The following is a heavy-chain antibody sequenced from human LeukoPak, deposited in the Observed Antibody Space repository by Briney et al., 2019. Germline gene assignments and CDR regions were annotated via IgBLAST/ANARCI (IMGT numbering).Heavy chain of an antibody. CDR1: GFTFDDYA. Sequence: GRSLRLSCAASGFTFDDYAMHWVRQAPGKGLEWVSGISWNSGSIGYADSVKGRFTISRDNAKNSLYLQINSLRAEDTALYYCAKDIGGFYGSGSRGFDYWGQGTLVTVSS. CDR2: ISWNSGSI. CDR3: AKDIGGFYGSGSRGFDY. V-gene: IGHV3-9*01. J-gene: IGHJ4*02. D-gene: IGHD3-10*01.